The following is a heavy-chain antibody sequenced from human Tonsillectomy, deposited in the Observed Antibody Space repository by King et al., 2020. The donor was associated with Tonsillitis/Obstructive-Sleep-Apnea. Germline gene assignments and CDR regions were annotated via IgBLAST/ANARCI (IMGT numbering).Heavy chain of an antibody. V-gene: IGHV2-5*02. CDR2: IYWDDDK. Sequence: FTLKESGPTLVKPTQTLTLTCTFSGFSLSTSGVGVGWIRQPPGKALEWLALIYWDDDKRYSPSLKSRLTIIKDTSKNQVVRTMTKLDPVDTATSYCAHSYYYGSGTYESIDWFDPGGQGTLVTVSS. CDR3: AHSYYYGSGTYESIDWFDP. D-gene: IGHD3-10*01. CDR1: GFSLSTSGVG. J-gene: IGHJ5*02.